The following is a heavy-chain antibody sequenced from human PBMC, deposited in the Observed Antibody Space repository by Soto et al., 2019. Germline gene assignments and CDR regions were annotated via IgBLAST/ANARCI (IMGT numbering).Heavy chain of an antibody. CDR3: ARHHGPTTSENWFDP. CDR1: GYTFFTYD. V-gene: IGHV1-18*01. CDR2: ISTYSGDT. J-gene: IGHJ5*02. Sequence: QVHLVQSGVEVKTPGASVKVSCQASGYTFFTYDISRVRQAPGQGLEWMGWISTYSGDTKYAQKFQGRVTMTTDTSTTTAYLELRSLRSDDTAVYYCARHHGPTTSENWFDPWGQGTLVTVPS. D-gene: IGHD5-12*01.